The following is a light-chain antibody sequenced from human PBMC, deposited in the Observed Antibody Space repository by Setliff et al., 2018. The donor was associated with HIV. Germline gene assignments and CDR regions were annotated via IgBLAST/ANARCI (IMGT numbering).Light chain of an antibody. CDR3: SSYAITNTLP. CDR2: EVR. J-gene: IGLJ1*01. CDR1: RSDVGGYSY. V-gene: IGLV2-14*01. Sequence: QSALTQPASVSGSPGQWITIPGTGTRSDVGGYSYVSWYQQHPGKAPKLIIYEVRNRPSGVSNRFSGSKSDNTASLTISGLQAEDEADYYCSSYAITNTLPFGTGTKVTVL.